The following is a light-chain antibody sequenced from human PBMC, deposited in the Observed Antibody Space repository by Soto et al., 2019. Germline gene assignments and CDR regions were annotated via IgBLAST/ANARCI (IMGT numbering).Light chain of an antibody. CDR1: SSSIGSNP. CDR3: ATWDDSLNVWV. V-gene: IGLV1-44*01. Sequence: QSVLTQPPSASGTPGQTVTISCSGSSSSIGSNPVNWYQELPGTAPKLLIYNNNQRPSGVPDRFSGSKSGTSASLAFTGLQSEDEADYYCATWDDSLNVWVFGGGTKLTVL. CDR2: NNN. J-gene: IGLJ3*02.